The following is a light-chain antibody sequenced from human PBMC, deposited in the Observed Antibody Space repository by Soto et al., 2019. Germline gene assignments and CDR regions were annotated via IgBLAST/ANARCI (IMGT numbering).Light chain of an antibody. Sequence: QSALTQPPSASGSPGQSVTISCTGTSTDIGRYDFVSWYQQRPGKAPKLMIYGVNKRPSGVPDRFSGSKSGNTASLTVSGLQAEDEADYYCSSYAGSTKGVFGGGTKVTV. J-gene: IGLJ3*02. CDR1: STDIGRYDF. CDR2: GVN. CDR3: SSYAGSTKGV. V-gene: IGLV2-8*01.